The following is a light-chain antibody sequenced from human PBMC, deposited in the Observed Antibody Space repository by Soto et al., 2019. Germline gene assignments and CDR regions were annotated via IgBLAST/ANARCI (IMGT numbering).Light chain of an antibody. J-gene: IGLJ6*01. CDR3: SSYTSSSTHV. CDR1: SSDIGSFTF. V-gene: IGLV2-14*03. Sequence: QSALTQPASVSGSPGQSITISCTGTSSDIGSFTFVSWYQQHPGKVHKLMIFDVNRRPSGVSDRFSGSKSGNTASLNISGLQAEDEGDYYCSSYTSSSTHVFGRGTKVTVL. CDR2: DVN.